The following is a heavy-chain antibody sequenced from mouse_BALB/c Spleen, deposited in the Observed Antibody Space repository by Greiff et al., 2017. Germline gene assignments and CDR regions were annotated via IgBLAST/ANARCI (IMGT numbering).Heavy chain of an antibody. D-gene: IGHD1-1*01. CDR3: TKSSVLLRGAMDY. CDR1: GFTFSNYW. Sequence: DVKLQESGGGLVQPGGSMKLSCVASGFTFSNYWMNWVRQSPEKGLEWVAEIRLKSNNYATHYAESVKGRFTISRDDSKSSVYLQMNNLRAEDTGIYYCTKSSVLLRGAMDYWGQGTSVTVSS. V-gene: IGHV6-6*02. CDR2: IRLKSNNYAT. J-gene: IGHJ4*01.